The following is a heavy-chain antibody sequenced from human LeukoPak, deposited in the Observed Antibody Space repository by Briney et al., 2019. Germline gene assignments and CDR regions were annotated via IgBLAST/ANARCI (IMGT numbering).Heavy chain of an antibody. J-gene: IGHJ4*02. V-gene: IGHV3-30-3*02. CDR2: ISYDGSNK. Sequence: PGGSLRLSCAASGFTFSSYAMHWVRQAPGKGLEWVAVISYDGSNKYYADSVKGRFTISRDNSKNTLYLQMNGLRAEDTAVYYCARGQGYSYGERYFDYWGQGTLVTVSS. D-gene: IGHD5-18*01. CDR1: GFTFSSYA. CDR3: ARGQGYSYGERYFDY.